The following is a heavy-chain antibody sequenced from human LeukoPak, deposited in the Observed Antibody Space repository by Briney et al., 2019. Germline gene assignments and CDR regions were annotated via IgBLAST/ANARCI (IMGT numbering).Heavy chain of an antibody. CDR2: ISERGGST. J-gene: IGHJ4*02. V-gene: IGHV3-23*01. Sequence: GGSLRLSCVVSGISLSTYAMTWVRQAPGKGLEWVSYISERGGSTTYADSVKGRFTISRDTSLNTLYLQMNNLRAEDTAVYFCVKRGVVIRGILVIGYHQEAYHYDFWGQGVLVTVSS. D-gene: IGHD3-10*01. CDR1: GISLSTYA. CDR3: VKRGVVIRGILVIGYHQEAYHYDF.